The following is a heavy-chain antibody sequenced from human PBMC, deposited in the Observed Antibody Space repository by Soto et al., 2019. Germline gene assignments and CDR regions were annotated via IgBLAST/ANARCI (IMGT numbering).Heavy chain of an antibody. J-gene: IGHJ5*01. V-gene: IGHV4-39*02. CDR2: IFYRGST. D-gene: IGHD2-21*01. Sequence: PSENLSLTCAVSGDSISTSSYYWAWIRQPPGKGLEWIGNIFYRGSTYYNSSLKSRVTISVDTSNNQVSLKLTSVTAADTAVYFSGRVVEGDTRHTEFDSCGPGSLVIVSA. CDR3: GRVVEGDTRHTEFDS. CDR1: GDSISTSSYY.